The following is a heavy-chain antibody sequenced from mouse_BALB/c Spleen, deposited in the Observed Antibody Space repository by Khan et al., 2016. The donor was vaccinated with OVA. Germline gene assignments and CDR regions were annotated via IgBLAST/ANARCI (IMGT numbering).Heavy chain of an antibody. CDR1: GFPFTDYI. CDR2: IYRGSGTT. Sequence: QVQLQQSGPDLVKPGASVKMSCKASGFPFTDYIITWVQQRTGQGLEWIGEIYRGSGTTYYNEKFKGKATLTADKSPNTAYIQLSSLTSEDTAVYFCARRDYGGTYPSFAYWGQGTRVTVSA. CDR3: ARRDYGGTYPSFAY. V-gene: IGHV1-77*01. J-gene: IGHJ3*01. D-gene: IGHD1-1*01.